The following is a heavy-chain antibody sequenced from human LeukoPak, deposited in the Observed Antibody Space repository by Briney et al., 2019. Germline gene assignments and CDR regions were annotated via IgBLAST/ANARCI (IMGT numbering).Heavy chain of an antibody. D-gene: IGHD3-16*01. CDR1: GFTFSSYG. Sequence: PGGSLRFSCAASGFTFSSYGMHWVRQAPGKGLEWVSFIRDDGNEKYYTDSVKGRFTISRDNSKNTLYLQMNSLRPEDTAVYYWAKNRSPSRGGVIDYWGQGTLVTVSS. J-gene: IGHJ4*02. CDR2: IRDDGNEK. V-gene: IGHV3-30*02. CDR3: AKNRSPSRGGVIDY.